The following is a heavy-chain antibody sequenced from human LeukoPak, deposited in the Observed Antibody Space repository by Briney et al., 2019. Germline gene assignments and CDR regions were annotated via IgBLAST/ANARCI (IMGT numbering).Heavy chain of an antibody. V-gene: IGHV3-9*01. CDR3: AKDGGRMATTYYFDY. CDR2: ISWNSGSI. J-gene: IGHJ4*02. CDR1: GFTFDDYA. D-gene: IGHD5-24*01. Sequence: GRSLRLSCAASGFTFDDYAMRWVRQAPGKGLEWVSGISWNSGSIGYADSVKGRFTISRDNAKNSLYLQMNSLRAEDTALYYCAKDGGRMATTYYFDYWGQGTLVTVSS.